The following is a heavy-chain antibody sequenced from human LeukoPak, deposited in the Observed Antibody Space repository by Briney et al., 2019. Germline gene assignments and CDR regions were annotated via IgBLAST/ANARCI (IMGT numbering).Heavy chain of an antibody. V-gene: IGHV1-18*01. Sequence: ASVKVSCKASGYTFTSYGISWVRQAPGQGLEWMGWFSAYNGNTNYAQKLQGRVTMTTDTSTSTAYMELRSLRSDDTAVYYCARDLGYCTNGVCHTRFDYWGQGTLVAVSS. D-gene: IGHD2-8*01. CDR2: FSAYNGNT. J-gene: IGHJ4*02. CDR3: ARDLGYCTNGVCHTRFDY. CDR1: GYTFTSYG.